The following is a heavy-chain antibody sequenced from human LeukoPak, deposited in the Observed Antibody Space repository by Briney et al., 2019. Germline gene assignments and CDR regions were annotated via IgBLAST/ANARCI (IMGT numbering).Heavy chain of an antibody. J-gene: IGHJ3*02. CDR3: ARDREVPPAFDI. Sequence: ASVKVSCKASGYTFTSYGISWVRQAPGQGLEWMGWISAYNGNTNYAQKLQGRVTMTTDTSTSTAYMELRSLRSDDTAVYYRARDREVPPAFDIWGQGTMVTVSS. V-gene: IGHV1-18*01. CDR1: GYTFTSYG. D-gene: IGHD1-26*01. CDR2: ISAYNGNT.